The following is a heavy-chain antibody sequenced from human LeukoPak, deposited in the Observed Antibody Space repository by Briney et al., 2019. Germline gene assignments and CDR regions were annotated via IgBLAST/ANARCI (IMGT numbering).Heavy chain of an antibody. CDR2: ISAYNGNT. CDR3: ARDQHTGSQKISDY. CDR1: GYTFTSYG. V-gene: IGHV1-18*01. J-gene: IGHJ4*02. D-gene: IGHD2-21*01. Sequence: ASVKVSCKASGYTFTSYGISWVRQAPGQGLEWMGWISAYNGNTNYAQKLPGRVTMTTDTSTSTAYMELRSLRSDDTAVYFCARDQHTGSQKISDYWGQGTLVTVSS.